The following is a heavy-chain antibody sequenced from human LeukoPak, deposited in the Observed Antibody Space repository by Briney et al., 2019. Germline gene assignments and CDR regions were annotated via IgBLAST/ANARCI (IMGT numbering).Heavy chain of an antibody. CDR3: ARDTRAEVDYGLDV. D-gene: IGHD2-2*01. Sequence: SETLSLTCTVSGGSISSGGYYWSWIRQHPGKGLEWIGYIYYSGSTYYNPSLKSRVTISVDTSKNQFSLKLSSVTAADTAVYYCARDTRAEVDYGLDVWGQGTTVTVSS. CDR1: GGSISSGGYY. V-gene: IGHV4-31*03. CDR2: IYYSGST. J-gene: IGHJ6*01.